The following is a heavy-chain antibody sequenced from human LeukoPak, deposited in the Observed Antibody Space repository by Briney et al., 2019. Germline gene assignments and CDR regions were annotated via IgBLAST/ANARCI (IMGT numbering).Heavy chain of an antibody. D-gene: IGHD2-15*01. Sequence: SETLSLTCAVYGGSFSGYYWSWIRQPPGKGLEWIGEINHSGSTNYNPSLKSRVTMSVDTSKNQFSLNLNSVTAADTAVYYCARDYSNCSGGICYGCLHSWGQGALVTVSS. J-gene: IGHJ4*02. CDR2: INHSGST. CDR3: ARDYSNCSGGICYGCLHS. CDR1: GGSFSGYY. V-gene: IGHV4-34*01.